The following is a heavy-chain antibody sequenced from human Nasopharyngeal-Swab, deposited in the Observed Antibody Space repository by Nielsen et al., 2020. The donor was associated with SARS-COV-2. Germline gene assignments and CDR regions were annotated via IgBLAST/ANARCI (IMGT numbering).Heavy chain of an antibody. V-gene: IGHV3-48*02. D-gene: IGHD3-3*01. CDR3: ARDVYDFWSGYPLNHYYYYGMDV. Sequence: GGSLRLSCAASGFTFSSYSMNWVRQAPEKGLEWVSYISSSSSTIYYADSVKGRFTISRDNAKNSLYLQMNSLRDEDTAVYYCARDVYDFWSGYPLNHYYYYGMDVWGQGTTVTVSS. CDR1: GFTFSSYS. CDR2: ISSSSSTI. J-gene: IGHJ6*02.